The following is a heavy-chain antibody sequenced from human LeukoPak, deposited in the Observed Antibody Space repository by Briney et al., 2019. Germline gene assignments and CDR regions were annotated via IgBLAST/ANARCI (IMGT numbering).Heavy chain of an antibody. CDR3: ARAGSGYSFDI. V-gene: IGHV4-59*01. Sequence: PSETLSLTCTVSGDSISSYYWTWIRQPPGKGLEWIGYIYNTGGTDYNPSLRSRVTISVDTSKNQFSLKLNSVTAADTAVYYCARAGSGYSFDIWGQGTMVTVSS. J-gene: IGHJ3*02. CDR2: IYNTGGT. D-gene: IGHD3-22*01. CDR1: GDSISSYY.